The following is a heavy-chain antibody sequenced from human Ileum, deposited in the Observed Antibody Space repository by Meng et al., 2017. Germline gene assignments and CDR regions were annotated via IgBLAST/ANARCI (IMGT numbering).Heavy chain of an antibody. CDR3: ARDPGREGPIDY. V-gene: IGHV3-33*01. D-gene: IGHD1-26*01. Sequence: GVVLTPCTALRFSCVAYGVRFTNYGMPWVREATVKGLDWVVVIWHDGKNKYYGDSVKTRFTISRDNSKNILYLQLTSLTAEDTAVYYCARDPGREGPIDYWGQGTLVTVSS. CDR1: GVRFTNYG. J-gene: IGHJ4*02. CDR2: IWHDGKNK.